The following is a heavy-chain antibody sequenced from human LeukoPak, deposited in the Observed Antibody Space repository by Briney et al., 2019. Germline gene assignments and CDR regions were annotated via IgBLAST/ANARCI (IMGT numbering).Heavy chain of an antibody. Sequence: SETLSLTCAVYGGSFSVYYWSWIRQPPGKGLEWIGEINHSGSTNYNPSLKSRVTISVDTSKNQFSLKLSSVTVADTAVYYCARGEQQLDFDYWGQGTLVTVSS. CDR3: ARGEQQLDFDY. J-gene: IGHJ4*02. V-gene: IGHV4-34*01. CDR1: GGSFSVYY. CDR2: INHSGST. D-gene: IGHD6-13*01.